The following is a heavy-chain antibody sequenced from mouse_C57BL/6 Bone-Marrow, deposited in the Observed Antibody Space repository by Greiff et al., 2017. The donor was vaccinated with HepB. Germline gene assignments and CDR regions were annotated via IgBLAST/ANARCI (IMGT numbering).Heavy chain of an antibody. V-gene: IGHV1-50*01. Sequence: QVQLQQPGAELVNPGASVKLSCKASGYTFNSYWMQWAKQRHGQGLAWIGEIDPSDSYTNYNQKFKGKATLTVDTSSSTAYMQLSSLTSEDSAVYYCARPLITTVVADFDYWGQGTTLTVSS. CDR2: IDPSDSYT. D-gene: IGHD1-1*01. CDR1: GYTFNSYW. CDR3: ARPLITTVVADFDY. J-gene: IGHJ2*01.